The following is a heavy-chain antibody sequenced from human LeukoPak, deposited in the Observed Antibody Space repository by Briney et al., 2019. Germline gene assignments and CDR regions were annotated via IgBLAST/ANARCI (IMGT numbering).Heavy chain of an antibody. CDR1: GFTFSSYA. CDR3: ARTDGSYYAFDY. J-gene: IGHJ4*02. D-gene: IGHD1-26*01. CDR2: ISSSSSYI. V-gene: IGHV3-21*01. Sequence: PGGSLRLSCAASGFTFSSYAMSWVRQAPGKGLEWVSSISSSSSYIYYADSVKGRFTISRDNAKNSLYLQMNSLRAEDTAVYYCARTDGSYYAFDYWGQGTLVTVSS.